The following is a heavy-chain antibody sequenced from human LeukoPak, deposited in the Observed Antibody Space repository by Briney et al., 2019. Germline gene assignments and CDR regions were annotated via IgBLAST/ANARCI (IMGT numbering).Heavy chain of an antibody. Sequence: PGGSLRLSCAASGFTFSGSAMHWVRQASGKGLEWVGRIRSKANSYATAYAASVKGRFTISRDDSKNTAYLQMNSLKTEDTAVYYCARDRIVATRMMAVDYWGQGTLVTVSS. D-gene: IGHD5-12*01. J-gene: IGHJ4*02. CDR1: GFTFSGSA. CDR2: IRSKANSYAT. CDR3: ARDRIVATRMMAVDY. V-gene: IGHV3-73*01.